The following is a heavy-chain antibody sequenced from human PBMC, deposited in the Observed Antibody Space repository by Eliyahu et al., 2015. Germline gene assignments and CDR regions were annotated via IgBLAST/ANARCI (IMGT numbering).Heavy chain of an antibody. D-gene: IGHD3-22*01. Sequence: QLQLQESGPGLVKPSETLSLTCTVSGGSISSSSYYWGWIRQPPGKGLEWIGSIYYSGSTYYNPSLKSRVTISVDTSKNQFSLKLSSVTAADTAVYYCARHGYHYYFDYWGQGTLVTVSS. CDR3: ARHGYHYYFDY. V-gene: IGHV4-39*01. J-gene: IGHJ4*02. CDR1: GGSISSSSYY. CDR2: IYYSGST.